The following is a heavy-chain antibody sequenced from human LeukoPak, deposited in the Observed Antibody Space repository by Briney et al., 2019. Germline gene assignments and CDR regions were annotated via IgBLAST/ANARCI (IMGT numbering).Heavy chain of an antibody. V-gene: IGHV4-38-2*01. CDR3: ARVRLGSGWYNYLDY. J-gene: IGHJ4*02. Sequence: SETLSLTCAVSGYSISSGYFWGWIRQPPGRRLEWIGTVYHSGNTYYNPSLKSRLTISVDTSQNQLSLKLSSVTAADTTVYYCARVRLGSGWYNYLDYWGQGTLVTVSS. CDR2: VYHSGNT. CDR1: GYSISSGYF. D-gene: IGHD6-19*01.